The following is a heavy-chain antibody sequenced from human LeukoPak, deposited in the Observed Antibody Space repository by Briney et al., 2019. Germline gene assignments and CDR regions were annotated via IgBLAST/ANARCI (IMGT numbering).Heavy chain of an antibody. CDR2: VIPIFGTA. Sequence: ASVKVSCKASGGTFSSYAISWVRQAPGQGLEWMGGVIPIFGTANYAQKFQRRVTITTDESTSTAYMELSSLRSEDTAVYYCARAIFGVVRTYYYMDVWGKGTTVTVSS. CDR3: ARAIFGVVRTYYYMDV. CDR1: GGTFSSYA. J-gene: IGHJ6*03. D-gene: IGHD3-3*01. V-gene: IGHV1-69*05.